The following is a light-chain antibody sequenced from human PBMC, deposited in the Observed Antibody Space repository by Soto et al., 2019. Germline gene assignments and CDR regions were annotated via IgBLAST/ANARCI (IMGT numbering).Light chain of an antibody. V-gene: IGKV3-15*01. CDR3: QQYNNWPRT. J-gene: IGKJ1*01. CDR2: GAS. CDR1: QNVNSN. Sequence: EIVMTQSPATLSVSPGERDTLSCRASQNVNSNLAWYQQKPGQAPRLLIYGASTRATGIAARFSGSGSGTEFTLTISSLQSEDFAVYYCQQYNNWPRTFGQGTKV.